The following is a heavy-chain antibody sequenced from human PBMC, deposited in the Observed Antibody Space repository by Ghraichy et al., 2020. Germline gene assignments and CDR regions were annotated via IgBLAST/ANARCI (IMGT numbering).Heavy chain of an antibody. V-gene: IGHV3-53*01. CDR3: ARDFPISPPDGMDV. D-gene: IGHD3-3*01. J-gene: IGHJ6*02. Sequence: GGSLRLSCAASGFTVSYYYMSWVRQAPGKGLEWVSAIYSGGTTYYADSVKGRFTISRDNSKNTLYLQMNSLRAEDTAIYYCARDFPISPPDGMDVWGQGTTVTVSS. CDR1: GFTVSYYY. CDR2: IYSGGTT.